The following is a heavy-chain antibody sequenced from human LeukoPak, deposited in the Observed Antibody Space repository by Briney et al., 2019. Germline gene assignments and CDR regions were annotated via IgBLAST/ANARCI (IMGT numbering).Heavy chain of an antibody. CDR3: ARASGYCSGGSCPSLYYYYGMDV. D-gene: IGHD2-15*01. CDR1: GGSISSYY. J-gene: IGHJ6*02. V-gene: IGHV4-59*01. Sequence: SETLSLTCTVSGGSISSYYWSWIRQPPGKGLEWIGYIYYSGSTNYNPSLKSRGTISVDTCKNKCSLKLSYVTAADTAVYYCARASGYCSGGSCPSLYYYYGMDVWGQGTTVTVSS. CDR2: IYYSGST.